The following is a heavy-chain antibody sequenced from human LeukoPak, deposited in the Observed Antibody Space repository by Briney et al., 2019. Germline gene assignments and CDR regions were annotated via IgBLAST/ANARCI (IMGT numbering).Heavy chain of an antibody. CDR3: AKGRDHTSSCPLDY. CDR1: GFTFDDYA. CDR2: ISWNSGSI. Sequence: GRSLRLSCAASGFTFDDYAMHWVRQAPGKGLEWVSGISWNSGSIGYADSVKGRFTISRDNAKNSLYLQMNNLRTEDTALYYCAKGRDHTSSCPLDYWGQGTLVTVSS. V-gene: IGHV3-9*01. D-gene: IGHD6-13*01. J-gene: IGHJ4*02.